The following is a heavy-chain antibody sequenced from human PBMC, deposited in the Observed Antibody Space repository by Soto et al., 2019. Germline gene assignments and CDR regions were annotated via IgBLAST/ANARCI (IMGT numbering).Heavy chain of an antibody. Sequence: EVQLVESGGGLVKPGGSLRLSCAASGFTFSSYSMNWVRQAPGKGLEWVSSISSSSSYIYYADSVKGRFTISRDNAKNSLYLQMNSLRAEDTAVYYCARFPLGYDAFDIWGQGTMVTVSS. V-gene: IGHV3-21*01. CDR3: ARFPLGYDAFDI. CDR2: ISSSSSYI. D-gene: IGHD2-15*01. J-gene: IGHJ3*02. CDR1: GFTFSSYS.